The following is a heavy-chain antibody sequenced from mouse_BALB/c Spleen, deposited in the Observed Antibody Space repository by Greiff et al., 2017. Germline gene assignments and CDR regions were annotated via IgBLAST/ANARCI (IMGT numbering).Heavy chain of an antibody. J-gene: IGHJ4*01. Sequence: EVHLVESGGDLVKPGGSLKLSCAASGFTFSSYGMSWVRQTPDKRLEWVATISSGGSYTYYPDSVKGRFTISRDNAKNTLYLQMSSLKSEDTAMYYCARGRGDYWGQGTSVTVSS. CDR1: GFTFSSYG. CDR3: ARGRGDY. V-gene: IGHV5-6*01. CDR2: ISSGGSYT.